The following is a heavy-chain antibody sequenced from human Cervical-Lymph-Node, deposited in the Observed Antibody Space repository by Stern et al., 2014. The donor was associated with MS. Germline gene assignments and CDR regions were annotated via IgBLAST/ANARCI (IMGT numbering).Heavy chain of an antibody. CDR2: ISNSRKTI. D-gene: IGHD1-26*01. V-gene: IGHV3-11*01. J-gene: IGHJ4*02. CDR3: ARDRGWYNGNDPLAY. CDR1: GLTFSDYY. Sequence: VQLVESGGGLVKPGGSLRLSCAGSGLTFSDYYMSWVRQAPGKGLEWVSYISNSRKTIDYVVAVKGRFHMSRDNAKKSLYLQMTSLRAEDTGVDYCARDRGWYNGNDPLAYWGQGTLVTVSS.